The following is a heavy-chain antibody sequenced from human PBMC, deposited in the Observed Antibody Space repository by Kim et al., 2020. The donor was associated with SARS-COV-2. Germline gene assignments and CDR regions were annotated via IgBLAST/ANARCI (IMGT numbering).Heavy chain of an antibody. Sequence: GGSLRLSCAASGFTFSSYGMHWVRQAPGKGLEWVAVISYDGSNKYYADSVKGRFTISRDNSKNTLYLQMNSLRAEDTAVYYCAKPALNADSSGYPHFDY. CDR2: ISYDGSNK. V-gene: IGHV3-30*18. CDR3: AKPALNADSSGYPHFDY. CDR1: GFTFSSYG. J-gene: IGHJ4*01. D-gene: IGHD3-22*01.